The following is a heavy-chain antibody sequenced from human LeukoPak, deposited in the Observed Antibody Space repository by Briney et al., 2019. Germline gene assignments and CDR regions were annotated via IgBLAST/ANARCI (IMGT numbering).Heavy chain of an antibody. J-gene: IGHJ6*02. CDR1: GGTFSGYA. CDR2: IIPIFGTA. CDR3: AREGHSSGWPEPRNYYYYGMDV. Sequence: ASVKVSCKASGGTFSGYAISWVRQAPGQGLEWMGGIIPIFGTANYAQKFQGRVTITADESTSTAYMELSSLRSEDTAVYYCAREGHSSGWPEPRNYYYYGMDVWGQGTTVTVSS. V-gene: IGHV1-69*13. D-gene: IGHD6-19*01.